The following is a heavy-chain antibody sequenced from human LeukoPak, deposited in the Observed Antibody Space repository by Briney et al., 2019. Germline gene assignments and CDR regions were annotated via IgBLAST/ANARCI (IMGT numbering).Heavy chain of an antibody. Sequence: GGSLRLSCAASGFTFSSYGMHWVRQAPGKGLEWVAVTWYDGSNKYYADSVKGRFTISRDNSKNTLYLQMNSLRAEDTAVYYCARDCTNGVCYGTDFDYWGQGTLVTVSS. CDR3: ARDCTNGVCYGTDFDY. CDR2: TWYDGSNK. V-gene: IGHV3-33*01. CDR1: GFTFSSYG. D-gene: IGHD2-8*01. J-gene: IGHJ4*02.